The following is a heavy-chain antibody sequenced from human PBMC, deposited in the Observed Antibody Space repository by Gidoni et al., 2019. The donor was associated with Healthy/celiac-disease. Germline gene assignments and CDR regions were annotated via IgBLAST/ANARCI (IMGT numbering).Heavy chain of an antibody. CDR2: INHSGST. Sequence: QVQLQQWGAGLLKPSETLSLTCAVYGGSFSGYYWSWIRQPPGKRLEWIGEINHSGSTNYNPSLKSRVTISVDTSKNQFSLKLSSVTAADTAVYYCASSSITIFGVVIDWGQGTLVTVSS. J-gene: IGHJ4*02. D-gene: IGHD3-3*01. CDR3: ASSSITIFGVVID. CDR1: GGSFSGYY. V-gene: IGHV4-34*01.